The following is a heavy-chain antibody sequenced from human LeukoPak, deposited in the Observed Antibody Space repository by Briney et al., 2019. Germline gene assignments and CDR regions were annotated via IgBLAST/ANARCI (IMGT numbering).Heavy chain of an antibody. J-gene: IGHJ6*02. CDR1: GGPISSYY. CDR2: IYYSGST. Sequence: PSETLSLTCTVSGGPISSYYWSWIRQPPGKGLEWIGYIYYSGSTNYNPSLKSRVTISVDTSKNQFSLKLSSVTAADTAVYYCARHFTAYGMDVWGQGTTVTVSS. D-gene: IGHD3-16*01. V-gene: IGHV4-59*08. CDR3: ARHFTAYGMDV.